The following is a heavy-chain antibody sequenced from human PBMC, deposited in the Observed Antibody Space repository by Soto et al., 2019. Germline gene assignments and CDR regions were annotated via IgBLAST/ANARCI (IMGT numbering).Heavy chain of an antibody. CDR3: ADSHRDESDGGYCPLKFDY. D-gene: IGHD2-2*03. V-gene: IGHV2-5*02. CDR1: GASLSTSAEG. CDR2: FYWDDDK. Sequence: SGPTLVNPTQTLTLTCTLSGASLSTSAEGVGWIRQLPGKALKWLALFYWDDDKRYRPSLGSRLNITQDTSKNPVVLRLANVDPEDKGIYFCADSHRDESDGGYCPLKFDYWGQGALITVSS. J-gene: IGHJ4*02.